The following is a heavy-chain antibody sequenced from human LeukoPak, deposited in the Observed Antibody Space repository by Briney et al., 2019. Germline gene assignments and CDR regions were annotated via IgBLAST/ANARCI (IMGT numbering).Heavy chain of an antibody. D-gene: IGHD3-10*01. J-gene: IGHJ4*02. V-gene: IGHV4-34*01. CDR3: ARGIHYYYGSYLFDY. CDR1: GGSFRGYY. CDR2: INHSGST. Sequence: PSETLSLTCAVYGGSFRGYYWSWIRQPPGKGLEWIGEINHSGSTNYNPSLKSRVTISVDTSKNQFSLKLSSVTAADTAVYYCARGIHYYYGSYLFDYWGQGTLVTVSS.